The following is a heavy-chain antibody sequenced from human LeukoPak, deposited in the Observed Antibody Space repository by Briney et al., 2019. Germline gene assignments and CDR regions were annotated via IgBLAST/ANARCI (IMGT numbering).Heavy chain of an antibody. CDR1: GFTFSSYA. CDR2: ISGSGGST. CDR3: AKGLVGATVPPDY. Sequence: GGSLRLSYAASGFTFSSYAMSWVRQAPGKGLEWVSAISGSGGSTYYADSVKGRFTISRDNSKNTLYLQMNSLRAEGTAVYYCAKGLVGATVPPDYWGQGTLVTVSS. V-gene: IGHV3-23*01. J-gene: IGHJ4*02. D-gene: IGHD1-26*01.